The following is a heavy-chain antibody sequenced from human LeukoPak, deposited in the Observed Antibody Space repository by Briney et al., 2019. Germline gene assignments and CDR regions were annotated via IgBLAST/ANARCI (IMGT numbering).Heavy chain of an antibody. CDR3: ASDYGDYGWYFDL. J-gene: IGHJ2*01. V-gene: IGHV4-34*01. CDR2: INHSGST. Sequence: SGTLSLTCAVYGGSFSGYYWSWIRQPPGKGLEWIGEINHSGSTNYNPSLKSRVTISVDTSKNQFSLKLSSVTAADTAVYYCASDYGDYGWYFDLWGRGTLVTVSS. D-gene: IGHD4-17*01. CDR1: GGSFSGYY.